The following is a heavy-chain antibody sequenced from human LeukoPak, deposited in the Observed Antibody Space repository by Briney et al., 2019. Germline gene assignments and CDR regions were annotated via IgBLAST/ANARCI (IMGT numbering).Heavy chain of an antibody. CDR3: ARREVAVAGTDWFDP. CDR2: IYPGDSDT. Sequence: GESLKISCKGSGYSFTSYWIGWVRQMPGKGLEWMGIIYPGDSDTRYSPSFQGQVTISADKSISTAYLQWSSLKASDTAMYYCARREVAVAGTDWFDPWGQGTLVTVSS. J-gene: IGHJ5*02. D-gene: IGHD6-19*01. V-gene: IGHV5-51*01. CDR1: GYSFTSYW.